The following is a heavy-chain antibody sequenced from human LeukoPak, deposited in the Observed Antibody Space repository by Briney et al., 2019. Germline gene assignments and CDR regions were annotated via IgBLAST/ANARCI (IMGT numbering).Heavy chain of an antibody. D-gene: IGHD1-26*01. CDR3: ARTKWELRHDAFDI. Sequence: GASVKVSCKASGGTFSSYAISWVRQAPGQGLEWMGRIIPIFGTANYAQKFQGRVTITTDESTSTAYMELSSLRSEDTAVYNCARTKWELRHDAFDIWGQGTMVTVSS. CDR1: GGTFSSYA. V-gene: IGHV1-69*05. J-gene: IGHJ3*02. CDR2: IIPIFGTA.